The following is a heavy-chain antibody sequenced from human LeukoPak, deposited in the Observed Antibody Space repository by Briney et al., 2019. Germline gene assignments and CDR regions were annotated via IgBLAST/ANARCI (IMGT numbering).Heavy chain of an antibody. J-gene: IGHJ6*04. CDR1: GFTFSSYE. Sequence: GGSLRLSCAASGFTFSSYEMNWVRQAPGKGLEWVSYISSSGSTIYYADSVKGRFTISRDNAKNSLYLQRTSLTAEDTAVYYCTELRITMIGGVWGKGTTVTISS. CDR3: TELRITMIGGV. D-gene: IGHD3-10*02. CDR2: ISSSGSTI. V-gene: IGHV3-48*03.